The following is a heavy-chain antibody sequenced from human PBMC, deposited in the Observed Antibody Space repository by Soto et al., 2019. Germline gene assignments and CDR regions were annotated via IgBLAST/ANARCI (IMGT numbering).Heavy chain of an antibody. Sequence: GGSLRLSCAASGFTFSNAWMSWVRQAPGKGLEWVGRIKSKTDGGTTDYAAPVKGRFTISRDDSKNTLYLQMNSLKTEDTAVYYCTTAYPHDSTINFPHWGQGTLVTFSS. D-gene: IGHD3-22*01. V-gene: IGHV3-15*01. J-gene: IGHJ1*01. CDR1: GFTFSNAW. CDR3: TTAYPHDSTINFPH. CDR2: IKSKTDGGTT.